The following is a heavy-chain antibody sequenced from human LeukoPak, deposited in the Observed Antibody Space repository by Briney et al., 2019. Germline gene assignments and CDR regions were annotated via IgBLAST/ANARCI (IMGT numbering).Heavy chain of an antibody. CDR3: ARVAYSSKPWSPYYFDY. CDR2: IYYSGST. CDR1: VGSISSYY. V-gene: IGHV4-59*01. Sequence: PETPSLTCTLSVGSISSYYWSWIRQPPGKGLEWIGYIYYSGSTNYNPSPTSRVTISVDTSKNQFSLKLSSLTAADTAVYYCARVAYSSKPWSPYYFDYWGQGTLVTVSS. D-gene: IGHD6-13*01. J-gene: IGHJ4*02.